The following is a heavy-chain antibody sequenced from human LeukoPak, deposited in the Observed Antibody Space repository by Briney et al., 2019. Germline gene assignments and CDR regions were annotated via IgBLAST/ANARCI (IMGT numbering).Heavy chain of an antibody. CDR1: GGSISSYY. V-gene: IGHV4-34*01. Sequence: SETLSLTCTVSGGSISSYYWSWIRQPPGKGLEWIGEINHSGSTNYNPSLKSRVTISVDTSKNQFSLKLSSVTAADTAVYYCASGPRGSSTSVDYFDYWGQGTLVTVSS. CDR2: INHSGST. CDR3: ASGPRGSSTSVDYFDY. J-gene: IGHJ4*02. D-gene: IGHD6-6*01.